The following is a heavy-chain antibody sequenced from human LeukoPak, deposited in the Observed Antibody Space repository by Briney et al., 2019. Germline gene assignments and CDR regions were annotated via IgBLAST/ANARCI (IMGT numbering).Heavy chain of an antibody. J-gene: IGHJ4*02. V-gene: IGHV3-30*18. CDR3: AKDVWFGELLDY. CDR1: GFTFSSYG. D-gene: IGHD3-10*01. Sequence: SGGSLSLSCAASGFTFSSYGMHWVRQAPGKGLEWVAVISYDGSNKYYADSVKGRFTISRDNSKNTLYLQMNSLRAEDTAVYYCAKDVWFGELLDYWGQGTLVTVSS. CDR2: ISYDGSNK.